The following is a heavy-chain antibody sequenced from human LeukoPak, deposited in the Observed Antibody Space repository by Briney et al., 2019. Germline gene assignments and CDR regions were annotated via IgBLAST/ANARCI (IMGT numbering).Heavy chain of an antibody. CDR2: ISPYNGNT. Sequence: ASVKVSCKASGYTFTSYGISWVRQAPGQGLEWMGWISPYNGNTNYAHKLQGRVTMTTDTSTSTAYMELRSLRSDDTAVYYCARGPWDYYDSSGYYDYWGQGTLVTVSS. V-gene: IGHV1-18*01. CDR3: ARGPWDYYDSSGYYDY. D-gene: IGHD3-22*01. J-gene: IGHJ4*02. CDR1: GYTFTSYG.